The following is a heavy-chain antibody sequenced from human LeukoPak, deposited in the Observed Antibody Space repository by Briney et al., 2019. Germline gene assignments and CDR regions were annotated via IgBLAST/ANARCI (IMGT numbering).Heavy chain of an antibody. D-gene: IGHD1-7*01. V-gene: IGHV3-30*02. CDR3: AKDHGSNWNYPPPGFDY. J-gene: IGHJ4*02. CDR2: IRYDGSNK. CDR1: GFTFSSYG. Sequence: GGSLRLSCAASGFTFSSYGMHWVRQAPGKGLEWVAFIRYDGSNKYYADSVKGRFTISRDNSKNTLYLQMNSLRAEDTAVYYCAKDHGSNWNYPPPGFDYWGQGTLVTVSS.